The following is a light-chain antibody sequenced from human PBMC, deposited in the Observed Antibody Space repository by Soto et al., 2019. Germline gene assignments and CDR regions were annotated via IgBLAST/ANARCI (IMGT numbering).Light chain of an antibody. J-gene: IGKJ3*01. CDR2: AAS. CDR3: QNLDRAAFT. Sequence: QMTQSPSSLSASVGDRVTITCRASQDISNYLAWYQQRPGKVPKLLIYAASTLQSGVPSRFSGSGSGTDFTLTISSLLPEDVATYYCQNLDRAAFTFGPGTKVDIK. CDR1: QDISNY. V-gene: IGKV1-27*01.